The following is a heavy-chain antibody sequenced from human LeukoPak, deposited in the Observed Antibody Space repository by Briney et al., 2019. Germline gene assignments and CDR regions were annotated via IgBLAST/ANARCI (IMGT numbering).Heavy chain of an antibody. V-gene: IGHV4-59*01. Sequence: SETLSLTCTVSGGSISSYYWSWIRQPPGKGLEWIGYIYYSGSTNYNPSLKSRVTISVDTSKNQCSLKLSSVTAADTAVYYCAGGAGDYTFDYWGQGTLVTVSS. CDR3: AGGAGDYTFDY. J-gene: IGHJ4*02. CDR1: GGSISSYY. CDR2: IYYSGST. D-gene: IGHD4-17*01.